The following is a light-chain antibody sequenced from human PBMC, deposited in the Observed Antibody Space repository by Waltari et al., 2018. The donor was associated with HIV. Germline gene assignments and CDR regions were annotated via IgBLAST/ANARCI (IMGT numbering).Light chain of an antibody. CDR3: QHYDTFPYT. CDR1: QGISSW. J-gene: IGKJ2*01. V-gene: IGKV1D-16*01. Sequence: DIQMTQSPPSLSVSVGDTVTITCRASQGISSWLAWYQQKPGKAPKPLIYAASSLQTGVPSRFSGSGTGTHFTLTTSSLQPEDFATYYCQHYDTFPYTFGQGTRLEIK. CDR2: AAS.